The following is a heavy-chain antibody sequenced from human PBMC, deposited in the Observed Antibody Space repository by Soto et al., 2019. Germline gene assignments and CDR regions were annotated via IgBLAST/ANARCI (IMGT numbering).Heavy chain of an antibody. Sequence: GGSLRLSCAASAFTVSSNYMSWVRQAPGKGLQWVSLIYSGGSTYYADSVKGRFIISRDISKNTLFLQMNSLRAEDTAVYYCARADCSGTSCFTFDPWGQGTLVTVSS. CDR2: IYSGGST. V-gene: IGHV3-66*01. CDR3: ARADCSGTSCFTFDP. CDR1: AFTVSSNY. D-gene: IGHD2-2*01. J-gene: IGHJ5*02.